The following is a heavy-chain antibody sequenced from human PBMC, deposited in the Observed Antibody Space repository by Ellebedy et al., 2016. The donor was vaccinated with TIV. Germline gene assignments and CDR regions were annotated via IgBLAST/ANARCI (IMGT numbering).Heavy chain of an antibody. CDR1: GGSISNYY. Sequence: MPGGSLRLSCTVSGGSISNYYWSWIRQPPGKGLGWLGYIYYSGSTKYNPSLKSRVTISVDTSENQFSLKLSAVTAADTAVYDCARIEVYQSGFFDYWGQGTLVTVSS. V-gene: IGHV4-59*01. CDR2: IYYSGST. J-gene: IGHJ4*02. D-gene: IGHD3-22*01. CDR3: ARIEVYQSGFFDY.